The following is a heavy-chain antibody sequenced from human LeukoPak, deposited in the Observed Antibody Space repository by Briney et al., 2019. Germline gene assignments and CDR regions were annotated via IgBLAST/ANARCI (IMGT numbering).Heavy chain of an antibody. CDR3: ARGGNGYDILTGYYRSWFDP. Sequence: SETLSLTCTVSGGSISTYYWSWIRQPPGKGLEWIGYIYYSGSTYNPSLKSRVTISVDTSKNQFSLKLSSVTAADTAVYYCARGGNGYDILTGYYRSWFDPWGQGTLVTVSS. J-gene: IGHJ5*02. CDR1: GGSISTYY. V-gene: IGHV4-59*01. D-gene: IGHD3-9*01. CDR2: IYYSGST.